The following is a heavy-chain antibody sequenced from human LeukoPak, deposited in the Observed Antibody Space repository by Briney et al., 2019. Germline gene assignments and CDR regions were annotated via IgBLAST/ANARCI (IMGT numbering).Heavy chain of an antibody. CDR2: ISYDGSNK. CDR3: ANEWEMATLGGGPADY. D-gene: IGHD5-24*01. J-gene: IGHJ4*02. Sequence: PGRSLRLSCAASGFTFSSYGMHWVRQAPGKGLEWVAVISYDGSNKYYADSVKGRFTISRDSSKNTLYLQMNSLRAEDTAVYYCANEWEMATLGGGPADYWGQGTLVTVSS. CDR1: GFTFSSYG. V-gene: IGHV3-30*18.